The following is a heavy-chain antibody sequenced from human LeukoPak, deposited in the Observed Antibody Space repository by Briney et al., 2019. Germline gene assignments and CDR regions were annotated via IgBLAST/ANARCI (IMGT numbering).Heavy chain of an antibody. D-gene: IGHD3-10*01. CDR3: AKDLHYYGSGSYYNVDY. CDR1: GFTFSSYG. Sequence: GGSLRLSCAASGFTFSSYGMHWVRQAPGKGLEWVAVISYDGSNKYYADSVKGRFTISRDNSKNTLYLQMNSLRAEDTAVYYCAKDLHYYGSGSYYNVDYWGQGTLVTVSS. J-gene: IGHJ4*02. CDR2: ISYDGSNK. V-gene: IGHV3-30*18.